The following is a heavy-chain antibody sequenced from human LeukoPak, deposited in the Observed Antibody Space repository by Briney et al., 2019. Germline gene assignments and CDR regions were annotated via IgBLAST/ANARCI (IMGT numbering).Heavy chain of an antibody. J-gene: IGHJ4*02. CDR3: ARLRYGDCL. D-gene: IGHD4-17*01. Sequence: PSETLSLTCTVSGGSISSSSYYWGWIRQPPGKGLEWIGSIYYSGSTYYNPSLKSRVTISVDTSKNQFSLKPSSVTAADTAVYYCARLRYGDCLWSQGTLVIVSS. V-gene: IGHV4-39*01. CDR1: GGSISSSSYY. CDR2: IYYSGST.